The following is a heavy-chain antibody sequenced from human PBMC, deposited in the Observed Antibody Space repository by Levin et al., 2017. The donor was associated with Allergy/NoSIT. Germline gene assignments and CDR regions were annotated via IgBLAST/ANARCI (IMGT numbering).Heavy chain of an antibody. Sequence: QPGGSLRLSCAASGFTFSSYWMSWVRQAPGKGLEWVANIKPDGSGTFYVDSVNGRFTISRDNAKNSLYLQMNSLRVEDTAVYFCAHCPTNSCYYGNWGQGTLVTVSS. D-gene: IGHD2-2*01. CDR1: GFTFSSYW. V-gene: IGHV3-7*01. J-gene: IGHJ4*02. CDR2: IKPDGSGT. CDR3: AHCPTNSCYYGN.